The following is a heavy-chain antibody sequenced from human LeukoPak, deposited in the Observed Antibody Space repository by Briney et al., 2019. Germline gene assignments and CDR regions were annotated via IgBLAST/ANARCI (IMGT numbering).Heavy chain of an antibody. J-gene: IGHJ6*03. V-gene: IGHV3-9*01. CDR2: ISWNSGYI. CDR3: AKDREYYVRAGIGFMDV. CDR1: GFIIDDYA. D-gene: IGHD3-10*02. Sequence: GRSLRLSCAASGFIIDDYAMHWVRQAPGKGLEWVSGISWNSGYIDYADSVKGRFTISRDNARNSLYLQMNSLRPEDSALYYCAKDREYYVRAGIGFMDVWGKGTTVTVSS.